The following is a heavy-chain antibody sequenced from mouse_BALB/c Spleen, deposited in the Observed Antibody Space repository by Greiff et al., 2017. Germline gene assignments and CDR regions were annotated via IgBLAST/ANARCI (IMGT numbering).Heavy chain of an antibody. CDR1: GYTFTDYE. CDR3: TRRITTVVATPFAY. Sequence: VQLQQSGAELVRPGASVTLSCKASGYTFTDYEMHWVKQTPVHGLEWIGAIDPETGGTAYNQKFKGKATLTADKSSSTAYMELRSLTSEDSAVYYCTRRITTVVATPFAYWGQGTLVTVSA. J-gene: IGHJ3*01. CDR2: IDPETGGT. V-gene: IGHV1-15*01. D-gene: IGHD1-1*01.